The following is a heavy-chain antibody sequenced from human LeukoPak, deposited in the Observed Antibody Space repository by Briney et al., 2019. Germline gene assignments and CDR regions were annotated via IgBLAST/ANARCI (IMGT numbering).Heavy chain of an antibody. CDR1: GGTFSSYA. J-gene: IGHJ3*02. CDR3: ARGFEVGYDAFDI. Sequence: ASVKVSCKASGGTFSSYAISWVRQAPGQGLEWMGRIIPIFGTANYAQKFQGRVTITTDESTSTAYMELSSLRSEDTAVYYCARGFEVGYDAFDIWGQGTMVTVSS. D-gene: IGHD2-2*01. V-gene: IGHV1-69*05. CDR2: IIPIFGTA.